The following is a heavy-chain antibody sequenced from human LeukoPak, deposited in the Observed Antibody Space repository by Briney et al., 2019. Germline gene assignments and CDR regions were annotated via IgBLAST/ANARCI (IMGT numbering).Heavy chain of an antibody. CDR2: MNPNSGNT. D-gene: IGHD2-21*01. J-gene: IGHJ5*02. CDR1: GYTFTSYD. V-gene: IGHV1-8*01. CDR3: ARGIWRVNWFDP. Sequence: ASVKVSCKASGYTFTSYDINWVRQATGQGLEWMGWMNPNSGNTGYAQKFQGRVTMTRNTSISTAYMELSSLRSEDTAVYYCARGIWRVNWFDPWGQGTLVTVSS.